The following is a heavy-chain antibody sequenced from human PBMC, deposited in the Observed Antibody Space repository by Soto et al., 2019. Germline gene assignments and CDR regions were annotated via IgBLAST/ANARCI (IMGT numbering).Heavy chain of an antibody. D-gene: IGHD2-21*02. CDR1: GFTVSGKKY. CDR2: LYDLDGT. Sequence: HPGGSLRLSCEAFGFTVSGKKYVAWVRQAPGKGLEWVSALYDLDGTYYADPVKGRFTTSSDSSRTTVYLQMNSLRAEDTAVYYCARDQLILPAHDFFYGSDVWGQGAKVTVSS. CDR3: ARDQLILPAHDFFYGSDV. J-gene: IGHJ6*02. V-gene: IGHV3-53*01.